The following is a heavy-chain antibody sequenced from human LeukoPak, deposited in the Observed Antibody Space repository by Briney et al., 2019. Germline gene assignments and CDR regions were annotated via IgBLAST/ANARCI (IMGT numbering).Heavy chain of an antibody. Sequence: GESLKISCKGSGYSFTSYWIGWVRQMPGKGLEWMGIIYPGDSDTRYSPSFQGQVTISADKSVSTAYLQWSSLKASDTAMYHCARHHGWCSGGSCYFGDWGQGTLVTVSS. V-gene: IGHV5-51*01. D-gene: IGHD2-15*01. J-gene: IGHJ4*02. CDR1: GYSFTSYW. CDR3: ARHHGWCSGGSCYFGD. CDR2: IYPGDSDT.